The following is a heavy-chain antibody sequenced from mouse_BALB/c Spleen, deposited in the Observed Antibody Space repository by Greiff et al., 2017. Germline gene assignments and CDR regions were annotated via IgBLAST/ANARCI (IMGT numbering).Heavy chain of an antibody. J-gene: IGHJ2*01. Sequence: EVQLQESGPGLVKPSQSLSLTCTVTGYSITSDYAWNWIRQFPGNKLEWMGYISYSGSTSYNPSLKSRISITRDTSKNQFFLQLNSVTTEDTATYYCARFDYHYFDYWGQGTTLTVSS. CDR2: ISYSGST. CDR1: GYSITSDYA. V-gene: IGHV3-2*02. CDR3: ARFDYHYFDY. D-gene: IGHD2-4*01.